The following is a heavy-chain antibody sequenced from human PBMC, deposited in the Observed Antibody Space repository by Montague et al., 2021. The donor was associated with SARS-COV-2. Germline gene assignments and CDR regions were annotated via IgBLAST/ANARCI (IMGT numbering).Heavy chain of an antibody. CDR2: IYYSGST. V-gene: IGHV4-31*03. CDR3: ARLTAGYCSGGSCYWGTGFDY. J-gene: IGHJ4*02. D-gene: IGHD2-15*01. Sequence: TLSFTCTVSGGSISSSSYYWSWIRQHPGKGLEWIGYIYYSGSTYYNPSLKSRVTISVDTSKNQFSLKLSSVTAADAAVYYCARLTAGYCSGGSCYWGTGFDYWGQGTLVTVSS. CDR1: GGSISSSSYY.